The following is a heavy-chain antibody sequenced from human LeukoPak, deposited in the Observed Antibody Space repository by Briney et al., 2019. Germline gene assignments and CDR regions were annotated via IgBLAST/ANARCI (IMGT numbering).Heavy chain of an antibody. D-gene: IGHD5-24*01. Sequence: GESLKISCKGAADNSFTYWIGRVRQLAREGLEWRGITIPGSSDARYSPSFEGQVTMSADLSIRTVYLEWKSLKASDTAMYYCARHMELATSVSHFYSHIDLWGKGTAVTVAS. V-gene: IGHV5-51*01. CDR1: ADNSFTYW. CDR3: ARHMELATSVSHFYSHIDL. CDR2: TIPGSSDA. J-gene: IGHJ6*03.